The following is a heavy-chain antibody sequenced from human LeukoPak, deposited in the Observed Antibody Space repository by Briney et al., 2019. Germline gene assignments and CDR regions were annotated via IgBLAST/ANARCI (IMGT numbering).Heavy chain of an antibody. Sequence: GESLKISCKGSGYSFTSYWIGWVRQMPGKGLEWMGIIYPGDSDARYSPSFQGQVTISADKSISTAYLQWSSLKASDTAMYYCARHGGSAYSSGWYAYWGQGTLVTVSS. V-gene: IGHV5-51*01. D-gene: IGHD6-19*01. CDR1: GYSFTSYW. CDR2: IYPGDSDA. J-gene: IGHJ4*02. CDR3: ARHGGSAYSSGWYAY.